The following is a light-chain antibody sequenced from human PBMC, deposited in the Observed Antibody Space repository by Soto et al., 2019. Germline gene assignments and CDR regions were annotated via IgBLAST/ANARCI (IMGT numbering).Light chain of an antibody. CDR2: DAY. CDR3: QQYNSYPWT. CDR1: QSISSW. J-gene: IGKJ1*01. Sequence: DIQMTQSPSNLSASVGDRVTITCRASQSISSWLAWYQQKPGKAPKLLIYDAYSLESGVPSRFSGSGSGTEFTLTISSLQPDDFATYYCQQYNSYPWTFGQGTKVEIK. V-gene: IGKV1-5*01.